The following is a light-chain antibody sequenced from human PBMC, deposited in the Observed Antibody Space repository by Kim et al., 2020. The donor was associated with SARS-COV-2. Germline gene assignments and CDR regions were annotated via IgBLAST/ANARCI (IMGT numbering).Light chain of an antibody. CDR2: DAS. V-gene: IGKV1-33*01. J-gene: IGKJ2*01. CDR3: QQYDNLPMYT. Sequence: DIQMTQSPSPLSASVGDRVTITCQASQDISNYLNWYQHKPGKAPKLLIYDASNLETGVPSRFSGSGSGTDFTFTISSLQPEDIATYYCQQYDNLPMYTFGQGTKLEI. CDR1: QDISNY.